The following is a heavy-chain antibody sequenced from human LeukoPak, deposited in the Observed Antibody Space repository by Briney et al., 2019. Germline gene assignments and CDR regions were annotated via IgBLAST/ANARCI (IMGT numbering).Heavy chain of an antibody. V-gene: IGHV3-48*01. CDR3: ASLLYYDFWSGPQTDYYYYGMDV. D-gene: IGHD3-3*01. J-gene: IGHJ6*02. CDR2: ISSSSTI. Sequence: GRSLRLSCAASGFTFSSYSMNWVRQAPGKGLEWVSYISSSSTIYYADSVKGRFTISRDNAKNSLYLQMNSLRAEDTAVYYCASLLYYDFWSGPQTDYYYYGMDVWGQGTTVTVSS. CDR1: GFTFSSYS.